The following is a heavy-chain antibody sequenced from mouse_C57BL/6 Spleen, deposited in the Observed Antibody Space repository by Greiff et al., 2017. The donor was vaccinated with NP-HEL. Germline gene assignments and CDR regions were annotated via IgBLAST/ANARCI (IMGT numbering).Heavy chain of an antibody. J-gene: IGHJ1*03. V-gene: IGHV2-9-1*01. D-gene: IGHD2-4*01. CDR1: GFSLTSYA. Sequence: VKVVESGPGLVAPSQSLSITCTVSGFSLTSYAISWVRQPPGKGLEWLGVIWTGGGANYNSALKSSLSISKDNSKSQVFLKMNSLQTDDTAGYYCARSNDYDGGYFDVWGTGTTVTVSS. CDR2: IWTGGGA. CDR3: ARSNDYDGGYFDV.